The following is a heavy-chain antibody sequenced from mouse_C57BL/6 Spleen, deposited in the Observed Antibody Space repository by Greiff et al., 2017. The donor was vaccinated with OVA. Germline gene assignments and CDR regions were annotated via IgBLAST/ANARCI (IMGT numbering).Heavy chain of an antibody. CDR1: GYTFTSYW. Sequence: QVQLQQPGAELVRPGSSVKLSCKASGYTFTSYWMDWVKQRPGQGLEWIGNIYPSDSETHYNQKFKDKATLTVDKSSSTAYMQLSSLTSEDSAVYYCARRTHYYGSSPPDYWGQGTTLTVSS. V-gene: IGHV1-61*01. CDR2: IYPSDSET. CDR3: ARRTHYYGSSPPDY. J-gene: IGHJ2*01. D-gene: IGHD1-1*01.